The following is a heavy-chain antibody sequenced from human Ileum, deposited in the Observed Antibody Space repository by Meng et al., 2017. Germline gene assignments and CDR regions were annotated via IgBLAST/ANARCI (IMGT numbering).Heavy chain of an antibody. V-gene: IGHV4-59*01. Sequence: QVQLQESGPGLVKPSETLSLTCTVSGASISAYYWSWIRQPPGKGLECIGYIFYNGDINYNPSLKSRVTISLDTSKSQISLKLTSVTAADTAVYYCARTARVFDPLGQGTLVTVSS. CDR1: GASISAYY. CDR2: IFYNGDI. CDR3: ARTARVFDP. J-gene: IGHJ5*02.